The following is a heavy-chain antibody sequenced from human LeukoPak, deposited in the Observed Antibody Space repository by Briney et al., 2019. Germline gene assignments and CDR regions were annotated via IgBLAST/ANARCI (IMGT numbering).Heavy chain of an antibody. D-gene: IGHD6-13*01. J-gene: IGHJ4*02. V-gene: IGHV3-9*01. CDR1: GFTFDDYA. Sequence: SGGSLRLSCAASGFTFDDYAMHWVRQAPGKGLEWVSGISWNSGSIGYADSVKGRFTISRDNSKNTLYLQMNSLRAEDTAVYYCAKIETATGSVDWGQGTLVTVSS. CDR2: ISWNSGSI. CDR3: AKIETATGSVD.